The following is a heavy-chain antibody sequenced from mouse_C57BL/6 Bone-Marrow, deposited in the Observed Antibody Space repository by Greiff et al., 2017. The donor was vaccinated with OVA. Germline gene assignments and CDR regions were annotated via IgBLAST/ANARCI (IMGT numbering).Heavy chain of an antibody. D-gene: IGHD2-3*01. CDR2: IYPGSGNT. J-gene: IGHJ3*01. CDR1: GYTFTDYY. V-gene: IGHV1-76*01. Sequence: VKLMESGAELVRPGASVKLSCKASGYTFTDYYINWVKQRPGQGLEWIARIYPGSGNTYYNEKFKGKATLTAEKSSSTAYMQLSSLTSEDSAVYFCARRGWFPWFAYWGQGTLVTVSA. CDR3: ARRGWFPWFAY.